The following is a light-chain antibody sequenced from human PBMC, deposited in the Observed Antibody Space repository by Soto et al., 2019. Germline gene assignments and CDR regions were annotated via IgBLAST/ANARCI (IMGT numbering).Light chain of an antibody. V-gene: IGKV3-15*01. Sequence: EIVMTQSPATLSVSPGERATLSCRASESVSNNLAWYQQKPGQAPSLLISGASTRATGIPARFSGSGSATDFTLTISSLQSEDFAVYYCQQYNSWPPTFGQGTKVEIK. J-gene: IGKJ1*01. CDR2: GAS. CDR3: QQYNSWPPT. CDR1: ESVSNN.